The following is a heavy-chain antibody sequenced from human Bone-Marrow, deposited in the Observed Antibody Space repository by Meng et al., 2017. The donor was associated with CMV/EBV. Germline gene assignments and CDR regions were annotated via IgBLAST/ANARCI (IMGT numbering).Heavy chain of an antibody. Sequence: GGSLRLSCAASGFTFSSYEMNWVRQAPGKGLEWVSYISSSGSTIYYADSVKGRFTISRDNAKNSLYLQMNSLRAEDTAVYYCARDGDSMVRGAPPDCWGQGTLVTVSS. D-gene: IGHD3-10*01. CDR2: ISSSGSTI. V-gene: IGHV3-48*03. CDR1: GFTFSSYE. CDR3: ARDGDSMVRGAPPDC. J-gene: IGHJ4*02.